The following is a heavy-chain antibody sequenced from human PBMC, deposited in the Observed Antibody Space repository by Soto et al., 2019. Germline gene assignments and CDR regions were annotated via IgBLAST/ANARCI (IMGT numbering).Heavy chain of an antibody. V-gene: IGHV3-21*01. Sequence: GGSLRLSCAASGFTFTRYSMNWVRQAPGKGLEWVSSISSTTNYIYYADSMKGRFTVSRDNAKNSVYLEMNSLSAEDTAVYYCARESEDLTSNFDYWGQGTMVTVSS. CDR1: GFTFTRYS. CDR2: ISSTTNYI. CDR3: ARESEDLTSNFDY. J-gene: IGHJ4*02.